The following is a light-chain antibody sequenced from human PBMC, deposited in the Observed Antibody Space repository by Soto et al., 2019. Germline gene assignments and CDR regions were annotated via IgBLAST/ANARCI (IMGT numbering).Light chain of an antibody. Sequence: DIQMTQSPSSLSASVGDRVTITCRASQGISNHLAWFQQKPGQAPKSLIYDASTLHSGVPSKFSGSGSGTDFSLTISSLQPEDLATYYCQQYHPYPLTVAGGTKVEI. CDR1: QGISNH. CDR2: DAS. J-gene: IGKJ4*01. CDR3: QQYHPYPLT. V-gene: IGKV1-16*02.